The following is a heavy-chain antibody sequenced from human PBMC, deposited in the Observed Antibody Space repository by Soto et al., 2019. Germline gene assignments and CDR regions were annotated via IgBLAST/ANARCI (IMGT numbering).Heavy chain of an antibody. CDR1: GFVFSNYA. CDR2: ITARGDTT. Sequence: EVQLLESGGGLVQSGGSLRVSCTASGFVFSNYAVTWVRQGPGQGLEWVSAITARGDTTYYADSVKGRFTISRDNSRDDLFLDMSSLRADDTALYYCVRGLYPSSGGGPFDLWGQGTLVSVSS. V-gene: IGHV3-23*01. J-gene: IGHJ4*02. D-gene: IGHD3-10*01. CDR3: VRGLYPSSGGGPFDL.